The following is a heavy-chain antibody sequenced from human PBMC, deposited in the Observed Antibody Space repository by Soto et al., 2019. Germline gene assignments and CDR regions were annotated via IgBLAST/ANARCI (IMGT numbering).Heavy chain of an antibody. D-gene: IGHD1-26*01. V-gene: IGHV4-59*01. CDR2: IYYIGTT. J-gene: IGHJ5*01. CDR1: GGPLKNYF. Sequence: SATLSLTYTVSGGPLKNYFWSWIRQPPGGGLEWIGYIYYIGTTYYNPSLQSRVAMSVDTSKNQFSLNVSSVTAEDTAIEYGARVGAARNWFDSCGQGTLVTVS. CDR3: ARVGAARNWFDS.